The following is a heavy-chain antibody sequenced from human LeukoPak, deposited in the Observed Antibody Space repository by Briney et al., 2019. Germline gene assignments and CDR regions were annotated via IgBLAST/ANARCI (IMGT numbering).Heavy chain of an antibody. J-gene: IGHJ4*02. CDR3: ARDPPYSGHDHEDY. CDR1: GGTFSSYA. V-gene: IGHV1-69*06. D-gene: IGHD5-12*01. CDR2: IIPIFGTA. Sequence: SVKVSCKASGGTFSSYAISWVRRAPGQGLEWMGRIIPIFGTANYAQKFQGRVTITADKSTSTAYMELSSLRSEDTAVYYCARDPPYSGHDHEDYWGQGTLVTVSS.